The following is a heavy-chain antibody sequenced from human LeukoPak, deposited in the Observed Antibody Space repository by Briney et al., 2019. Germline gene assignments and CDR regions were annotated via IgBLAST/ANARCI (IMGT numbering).Heavy chain of an antibody. D-gene: IGHD5-12*01. J-gene: IGHJ4*02. CDR3: ARDPGSGYEEHFDY. V-gene: IGHV3-11*01. Sequence: LSLTCTVSGGSISSYYWSWIRQAPGKGVEWVSYISSSGSNIYYTDSEKGRFTISRDNAKDSLFLQMNSLRAEDTAVYYCARDPGSGYEEHFDYWGQGTLVTVSS. CDR2: ISSSGSNI. CDR1: GGSISSYY.